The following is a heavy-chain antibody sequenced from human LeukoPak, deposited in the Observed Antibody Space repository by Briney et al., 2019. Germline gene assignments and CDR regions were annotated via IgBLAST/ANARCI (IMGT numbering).Heavy chain of an antibody. CDR3: ARTISSGAAAGTIDY. Sequence: SETLSLTCTVPGGSISSSSYYWGWIRQPPGKGLEWIGSIYYSGSTYYNPSLKSRVTISVDTSKNRFSLKLSCVTAADTAVYYCARTISSGAAAGTIDYWGQGTLVTVSS. D-gene: IGHD6-13*01. V-gene: IGHV4-39*07. CDR1: GGSISSSSYY. CDR2: IYYSGST. J-gene: IGHJ4*02.